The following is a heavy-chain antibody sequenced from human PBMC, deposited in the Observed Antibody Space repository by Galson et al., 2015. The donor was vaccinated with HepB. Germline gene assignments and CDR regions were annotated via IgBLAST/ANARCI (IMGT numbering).Heavy chain of an antibody. Sequence: SLRLSCAASGFTFSSYGMHWVRQAPGKGLEWVAVISYDGSNKYYADSVKGRLTISRDNSKNTLYLQMNSLRAEDTAVYYCAKLPGIAAAGDFDYWGQGTLVTVSS. CDR3: AKLPGIAAAGDFDY. CDR1: GFTFSSYG. J-gene: IGHJ4*02. V-gene: IGHV3-30*18. CDR2: ISYDGSNK. D-gene: IGHD6-13*01.